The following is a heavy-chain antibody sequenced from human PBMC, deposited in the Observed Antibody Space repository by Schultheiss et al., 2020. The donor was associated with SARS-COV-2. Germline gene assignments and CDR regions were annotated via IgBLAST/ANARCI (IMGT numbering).Heavy chain of an antibody. Sequence: GGSLRLSCAASGFTFSSYAMSWVRQAPGKGLEWVSAISGSGGSTYYADSVKGRFTISRDNSKNTLYLQMNSLRAEDTAVYYCAKDLRPTYYYDSSGYYYVDYWGQGTLVTVSS. CDR1: GFTFSSYA. CDR2: ISGSGGST. V-gene: IGHV3-23*01. CDR3: AKDLRPTYYYDSSGYYYVDY. J-gene: IGHJ4*02. D-gene: IGHD3-22*01.